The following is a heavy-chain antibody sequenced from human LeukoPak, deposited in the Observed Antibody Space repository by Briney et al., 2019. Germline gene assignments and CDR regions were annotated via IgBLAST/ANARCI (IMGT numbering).Heavy chain of an antibody. Sequence: GGSLRLSCAASGFTFSSYGMHWVRQAPGKGLEWVAFIRYDGSNKYYADFVKGRFTVSRDNSKNTLYLQMNSLRAEDTAVYYCAKDVYYYDSSGYYVYYYYYYMDVWGKGTTVTISS. D-gene: IGHD3-22*01. J-gene: IGHJ6*03. CDR3: AKDVYYYDSSGYYVYYYYYYMDV. CDR2: IRYDGSNK. V-gene: IGHV3-30*02. CDR1: GFTFSSYG.